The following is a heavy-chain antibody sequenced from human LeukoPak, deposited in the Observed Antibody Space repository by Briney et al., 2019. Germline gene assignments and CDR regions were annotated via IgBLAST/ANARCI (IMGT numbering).Heavy chain of an antibody. J-gene: IGHJ6*02. CDR1: GGSISSYY. CDR3: ARGGASTTSDYYYYYYGMDV. Sequence: SETLSLTCAVSGGSISSYYWSWIRQPAGKGLEWIGRIYTSGSTNYNPSLKSRVTMSPDTSKNQFSLKLSSVTAADTAVYYCARGGASTTSDYYYYYYGMDVWGQGTTVTVSS. CDR2: IYTSGST. V-gene: IGHV4-4*07. D-gene: IGHD2-2*01.